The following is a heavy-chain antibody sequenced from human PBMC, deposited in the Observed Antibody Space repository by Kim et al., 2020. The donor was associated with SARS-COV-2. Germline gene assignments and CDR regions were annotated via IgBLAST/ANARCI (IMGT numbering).Heavy chain of an antibody. D-gene: IGHD3-22*01. V-gene: IGHV4-28*01. CDR1: GYSISTANW. CDR2: IHYSGNT. J-gene: IGHJ4*02. Sequence: SETLSLTCAVSGYSISTANWWGWIRRPPGKGLEWIGYIHYSGNTFYKPSLKSRVTMSVDTSKNQSSLKLSSVTAVDTAVYYCARYDSSIGYFDYWGQGTL. CDR3: ARYDSSIGYFDY.